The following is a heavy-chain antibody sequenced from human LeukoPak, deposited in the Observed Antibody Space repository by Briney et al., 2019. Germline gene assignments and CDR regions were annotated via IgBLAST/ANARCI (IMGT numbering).Heavy chain of an antibody. CDR3: ARGRGAVAGTWYYGMDV. CDR2: IIPIFGTA. J-gene: IGHJ6*04. CDR1: GGTFSSYA. V-gene: IGHV1-69*01. D-gene: IGHD6-19*01. Sequence: SVNVSCKVSGGTFSSYAISWVRQAPGQGLEWMGGIIPIFGTANYAQKFQGRVTITSDESTSTAYMELSSLRSEDTAVYYCARGRGAVAGTWYYGMDVWGKGTTVTVSS.